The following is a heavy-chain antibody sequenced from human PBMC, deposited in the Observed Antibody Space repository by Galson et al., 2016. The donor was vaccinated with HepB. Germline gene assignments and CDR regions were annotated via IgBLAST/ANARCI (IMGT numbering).Heavy chain of an antibody. Sequence: SLRLSCAASGFTFSSYGMSWVRQAPGKGLEWVSASSGRDDRTYYADSVKGRFTISRDNSKYTLYLQMNSLRAEDTAVYYCAKESPPGRGWYTVELWGLGTLVTVSS. V-gene: IGHV3-23*01. D-gene: IGHD6-19*01. CDR3: AKESPPGRGWYTVEL. CDR1: GFTFSSYG. CDR2: SSGRDDRT. J-gene: IGHJ4*02.